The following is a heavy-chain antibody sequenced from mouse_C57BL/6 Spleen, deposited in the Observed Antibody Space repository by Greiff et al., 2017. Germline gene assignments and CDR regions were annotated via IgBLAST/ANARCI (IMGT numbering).Heavy chain of an antibody. V-gene: IGHV1-64*01. D-gene: IGHD1-1*01. CDR1: GYTFTSYW. Sequence: VQLQQPGAELVKPGASVKLSCKASGYTFTSYWMHWVKQRPGQGLEWIGMIHPNSGSTNYNEKFKSKATLTVDKSSSTAYMQLSSLTSEDSAVYYCARGVDYYGSSPWFAYWGQGTLVTVSA. CDR3: ARGVDYYGSSPWFAY. CDR2: IHPNSGST. J-gene: IGHJ3*01.